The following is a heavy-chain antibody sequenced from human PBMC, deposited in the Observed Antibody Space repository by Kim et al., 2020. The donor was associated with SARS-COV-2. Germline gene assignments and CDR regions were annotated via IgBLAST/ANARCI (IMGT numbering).Heavy chain of an antibody. D-gene: IGHD2-2*01. CDR1: GGSFSGYY. Sequence: SETLSLTCAVYGGSFSGYYWSWIRQPPGKGLEWIGEINHSGSTNYNPSLKSRVTISVDTSKNQFSLKLSSVTAADTAVYYCARGDIVVVPAALPLLFDY. CDR2: INHSGST. J-gene: IGHJ4*01. V-gene: IGHV4-34*01. CDR3: ARGDIVVVPAALPLLFDY.